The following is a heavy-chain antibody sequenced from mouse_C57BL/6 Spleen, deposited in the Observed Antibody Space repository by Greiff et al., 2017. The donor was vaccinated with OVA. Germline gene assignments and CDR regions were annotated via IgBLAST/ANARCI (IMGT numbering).Heavy chain of an antibody. D-gene: IGHD2-3*01. CDR2: IDPSDSYT. CDR3: ARAGDGWGDY. Sequence: QVQLQQPGAELVMPGASVKLSCKASGYTFTSYWMRWVKQRPGQGLEWIGEIDPSDSYTNYNQKFKGKSTLTVDKSSSTAYMQLSSLTSEDSAVYYCARAGDGWGDYWGQGTSVTVSS. V-gene: IGHV1-69*01. J-gene: IGHJ4*01. CDR1: GYTFTSYW.